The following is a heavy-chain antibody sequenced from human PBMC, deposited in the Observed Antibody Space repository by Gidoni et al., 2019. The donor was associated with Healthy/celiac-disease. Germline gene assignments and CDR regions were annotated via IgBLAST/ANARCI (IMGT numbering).Heavy chain of an antibody. D-gene: IGHD1-1*01. J-gene: IGHJ2*01. CDR3: ARHGRLEYFDL. V-gene: IGHV4-39*01. CDR1: GGSISSSSYY. CDR2: IYYSGST. Sequence: QLQLQESGPGLVQPSETLSLTCTVSGGSISSSSYYWGWIRQPPGKGLEWIGSIYYSGSTYYNPSLKSRVTISVDTSKNQFSLKLSSVTAADTAVYYCARHGRLEYFDLWGRGTLVTVSS.